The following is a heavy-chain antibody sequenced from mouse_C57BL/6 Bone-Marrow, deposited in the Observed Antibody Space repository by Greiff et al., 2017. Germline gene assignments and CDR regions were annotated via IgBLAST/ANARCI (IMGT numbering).Heavy chain of an antibody. CDR3: ARRGYYYCSSYDAMDY. J-gene: IGHJ4*01. CDR2: IYPSDSET. Sequence: QFQLQQLGLELLRLGLQVNLSSRAPGYTSPSYWMVGVNKRLGQGLEWIGNIYPSDSETHYNQKFKDKATLTVDKSSSTSYMQLTSLTSEDSAVYYCARRGYYYCSSYDAMDYWGQGTSVTVSS. V-gene: IGHV1-61*01. D-gene: IGHD1-1*01. CDR1: GYTSPSYW.